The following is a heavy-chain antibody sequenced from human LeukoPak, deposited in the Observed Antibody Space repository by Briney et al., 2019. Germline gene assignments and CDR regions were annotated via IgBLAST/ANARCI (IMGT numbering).Heavy chain of an antibody. CDR1: GGTFSSYA. CDR3: ARVQSSSTRYFDY. J-gene: IGHJ4*02. D-gene: IGHD2-2*01. V-gene: IGHV1-69*04. Sequence: SVKVSCKASGGTFSSYAISWVRQAPGQGLEWMGRIIPILGIANYAQKFQGRVTITADKSTSTAYMELSSLRSEDTAVYYCARVQSSSTRYFDYWGQGTLVTVSS. CDR2: IIPILGIA.